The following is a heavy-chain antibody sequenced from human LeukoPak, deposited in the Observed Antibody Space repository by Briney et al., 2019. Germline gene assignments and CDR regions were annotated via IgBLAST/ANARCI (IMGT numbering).Heavy chain of an antibody. V-gene: IGHV4-39*07. CDR2: IYYSGST. CDR3: VRGPYGSGISNWFDP. CDR1: GGSISSNTYY. J-gene: IGHJ5*02. Sequence: SETLSLTCTVSGGSISSNTYYWGWIRQPPGKGLEWIGSIYYSGSTYYNPSLKSRVTISVDTSKNQFSLKLTSVTAADTAVYYCVRGPYGSGISNWFDPWGQGTLVIVSS. D-gene: IGHD3-10*01.